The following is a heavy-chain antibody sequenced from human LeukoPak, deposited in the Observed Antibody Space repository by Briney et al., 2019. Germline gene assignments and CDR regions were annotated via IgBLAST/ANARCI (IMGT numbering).Heavy chain of an antibody. Sequence: WASVKVSCKASGYTFTSYGISWVRQAPGQGLEWMGWISAYNGNTNYAQKLQGRVTMTTDTSTSTAYMELRSLRSDDTAVYYCARTRYCSSTSCFHQPYNWFDPWGQGTLVTVSS. CDR3: ARTRYCSSTSCFHQPYNWFDP. CDR2: ISAYNGNT. CDR1: GYTFTSYG. J-gene: IGHJ5*02. D-gene: IGHD2-2*01. V-gene: IGHV1-18*01.